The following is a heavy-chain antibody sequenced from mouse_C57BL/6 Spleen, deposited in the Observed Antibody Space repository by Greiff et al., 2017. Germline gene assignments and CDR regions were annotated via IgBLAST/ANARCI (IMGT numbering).Heavy chain of an antibody. J-gene: IGHJ1*03. Sequence: QVQLLQSGAELVMPGASVKLSCNASGYTFTGYWMNWVKQRPGQGLEWIAEIDPADSNTYYNQKFKGKSTLTADKSSSTAYMQLSSLTSEDSAVXYCASRLDRYWWFDDWGTGTTLTVSS. CDR2: IDPADSNT. CDR3: ASRLDRYWWFDD. D-gene: IGHD2-13*01. CDR1: GYTFTGYW. V-gene: IGHV1-69*01.